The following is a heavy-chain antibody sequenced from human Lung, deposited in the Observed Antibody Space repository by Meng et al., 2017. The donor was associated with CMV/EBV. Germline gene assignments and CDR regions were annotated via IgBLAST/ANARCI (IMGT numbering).Heavy chain of an antibody. D-gene: IGHD6-6*01. J-gene: IGHJ4*02. Sequence: YGGCVSGYYWSWIRQSPGKGLEWIGEIRHSGNTTNYNPSLKSRVTISIDTSKKQFSLKLSAVTAADTAVYYCARQYSSAYYSDYWGQGTLVTVSS. CDR3: ARQYSSAYYSDY. CDR1: GGCVSGYY. CDR2: IRHSGNTT. V-gene: IGHV4-34*01.